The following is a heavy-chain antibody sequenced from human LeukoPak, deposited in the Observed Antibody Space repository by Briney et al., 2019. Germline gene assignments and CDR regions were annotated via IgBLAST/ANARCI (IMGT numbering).Heavy chain of an antibody. J-gene: IGHJ4*02. CDR2: ISSSGSTI. Sequence: GGSLRLSCAASGFTFRSYEMNWVRQAPGKGLEWVSYISSSGSTIYYADSVKGRFTISRDNAKNSLYLQMNSLRAEDTAVYYCARDYYDSSGYYRLLYYWGQGTLVTVSS. D-gene: IGHD3-22*01. V-gene: IGHV3-48*03. CDR3: ARDYYDSSGYYRLLYY. CDR1: GFTFRSYE.